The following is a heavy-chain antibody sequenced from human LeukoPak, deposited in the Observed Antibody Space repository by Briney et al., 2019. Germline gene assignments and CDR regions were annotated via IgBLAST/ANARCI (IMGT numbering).Heavy chain of an antibody. CDR2: ITHSGST. CDR1: GGSFSGYY. Sequence: SETLSLTCAVYGGSFSGYYWSWIRQPPGKGLEWIGEITHSGSTTYNPSLRSRFTISVDTSKNQFSLRLSSVTAADTAVYFCARLRAHAYNYGFDYWGQGALVTVSS. D-gene: IGHD5-24*01. V-gene: IGHV4-34*01. CDR3: ARLRAHAYNYGFDY. J-gene: IGHJ4*02.